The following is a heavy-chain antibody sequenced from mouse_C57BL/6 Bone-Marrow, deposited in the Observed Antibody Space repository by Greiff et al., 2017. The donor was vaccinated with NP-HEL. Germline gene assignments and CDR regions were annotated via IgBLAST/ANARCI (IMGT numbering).Heavy chain of an antibody. CDR3: ASYGNAY. J-gene: IGHJ3*01. D-gene: IGHD1-1*01. CDR2: ISYDGSN. CDR1: GYSITSGYY. Sequence: ESGPGLVKPSQSLSLTCSVTGYSITSGYYWNWIRQFPGNKLEWMGYISYDGSNNYNPSLKNRISITRDTSKNQFFLKLNSVTTEDTATYYCASYGNAYWGQGTLVTVSA. V-gene: IGHV3-6*01.